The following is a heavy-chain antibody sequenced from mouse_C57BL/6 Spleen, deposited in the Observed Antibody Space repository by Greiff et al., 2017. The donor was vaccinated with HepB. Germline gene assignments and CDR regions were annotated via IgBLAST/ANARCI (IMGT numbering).Heavy chain of an antibody. CDR2: ISYDGSN. D-gene: IGHD4-1*01. V-gene: IGHV3-6*01. CDR1: GYSITSGYC. CDR3: ARRKLGRGAMDY. J-gene: IGHJ4*01. Sequence: EVQRVESGPGLVKPSQSLSLTCSVTGYSITSGYCWNWIRQFPGNKLEWMGYISYDGSNNYNPSLKNRISITRDTSKNQFFLKLNSVTTEDTATYYCARRKLGRGAMDYWGQGTSVTVSS.